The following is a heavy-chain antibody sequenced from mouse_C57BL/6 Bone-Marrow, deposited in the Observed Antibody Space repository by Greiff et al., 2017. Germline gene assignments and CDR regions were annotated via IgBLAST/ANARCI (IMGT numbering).Heavy chain of an antibody. CDR3: ARRLLYFDY. V-gene: IGHV1-50*01. D-gene: IGHD2-13*01. Sequence: VQLQQPGAELVKPGASVKLSCKASGYTFTSYWMQWVKQRPGQGLEWIGEIDPSDSYTNYNQKFKGKATLTVDTSSSTAYMQLSSLTSEDSAVYYCARRLLYFDYWCQGTTLTVSS. J-gene: IGHJ2*01. CDR1: GYTFTSYW. CDR2: IDPSDSYT.